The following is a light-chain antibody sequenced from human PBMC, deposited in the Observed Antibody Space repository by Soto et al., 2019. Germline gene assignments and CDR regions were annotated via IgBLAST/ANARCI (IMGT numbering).Light chain of an antibody. CDR1: QSISTN. V-gene: IGKV1-39*01. J-gene: IGKJ1*01. Sequence: DIQMTQSPSSLSASVGDRVTITCRASQSISTNLNWYQQKPGKAPNLLIFGSSTLQTGVPSRFTGSGSGTDFTLTISSLQPEDFETYYFQQSDNFLRTFGQGTNVEIK. CDR2: GSS. CDR3: QQSDNFLRT.